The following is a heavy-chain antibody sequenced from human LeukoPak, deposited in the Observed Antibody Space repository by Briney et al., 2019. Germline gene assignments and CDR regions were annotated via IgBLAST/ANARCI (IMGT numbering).Heavy chain of an antibody. CDR2: ISGGGST. J-gene: IGHJ4*02. D-gene: IGHD1-26*01. Sequence: PGGSLRLSCAASGFTFSNYVMSWVRQAPGRGLEWVSAISGGGSTYYADSVKGRFTIFRDNSKNTLYLQMNSLRAEDTAVYYCAREGGGSYTQVGYFDYWGQGTLVTVSS. CDR1: GFTFSNYV. CDR3: AREGGGSYTQVGYFDY. V-gene: IGHV3-23*01.